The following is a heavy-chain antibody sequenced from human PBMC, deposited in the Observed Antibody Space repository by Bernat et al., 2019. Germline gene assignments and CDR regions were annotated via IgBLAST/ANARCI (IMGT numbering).Heavy chain of an antibody. CDR1: GFTFSSYA. CDR2: ISYDGSNK. CDR3: ARDRSDYGDYVWGY. Sequence: VQLVESGGGVVQPGRSLRLSCAASGFTFSSYAMHWVHQAPGKGLEWVAVISYDGSNKYYADSVKGRFTISRDNSKNTLYLQMNSLRAEDTAVYYCARDRSDYGDYVWGYWGQGTLVTVSS. J-gene: IGHJ4*02. D-gene: IGHD4-17*01. V-gene: IGHV3-30*01.